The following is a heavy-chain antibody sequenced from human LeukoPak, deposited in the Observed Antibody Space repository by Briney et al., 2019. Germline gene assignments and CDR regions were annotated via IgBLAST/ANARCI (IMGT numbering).Heavy chain of an antibody. V-gene: IGHV4-34*01. J-gene: IGHJ6*03. CDR1: GGSFSGYY. CDR2: MNPSGST. Sequence: PSETLSLTCAVYGGSFSGYYWTWIRQTPEKGLEWIGEMNPSGSTNYNPSPKSRVTISVDTSKNQFSLELSSVTAADTAVYYCARGRQDVTMIVVVMTAVSYYLDVWGKGTTVTVS. D-gene: IGHD3-22*01. CDR3: ARGRQDVTMIVVVMTAVSYYLDV.